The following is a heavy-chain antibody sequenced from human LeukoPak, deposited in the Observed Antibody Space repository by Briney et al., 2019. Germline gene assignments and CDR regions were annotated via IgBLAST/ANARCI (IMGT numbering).Heavy chain of an antibody. CDR3: ARSHQYYYDSSGYYPLMN. J-gene: IGHJ4*02. CDR1: GGTFSSYA. V-gene: IGHV1-69*04. CDR2: IIPIFGIA. Sequence: ASVKVSCKASGGTFSSYAISWVRQAPGQGLEWMGRIIPIFGIANYAQKFQGRVTITADKSTSTAYMELRSLRSEDTAVYYCARSHQYYYDSSGYYPLMNWGQGTLVTVSS. D-gene: IGHD3-22*01.